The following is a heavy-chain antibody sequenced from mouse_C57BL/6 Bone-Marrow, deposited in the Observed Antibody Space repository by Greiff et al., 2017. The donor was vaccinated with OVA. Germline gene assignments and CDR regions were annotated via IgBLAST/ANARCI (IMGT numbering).Heavy chain of an antibody. CDR2: ISSGGSYT. CDR3: ARRYYYGSSTADYFDY. J-gene: IGHJ2*01. Sequence: EVQLVESGGDLVKPGGSLKLSCAASGFTFSSYGMSWVRQTPDKRLEWVATISSGGSYTYYPDSVKGRFTISRDNAKNTLYLRMSSLKSEDTAMYDCARRYYYGSSTADYFDYWGQGTTLTVSS. V-gene: IGHV5-6*01. CDR1: GFTFSSYG. D-gene: IGHD1-1*01.